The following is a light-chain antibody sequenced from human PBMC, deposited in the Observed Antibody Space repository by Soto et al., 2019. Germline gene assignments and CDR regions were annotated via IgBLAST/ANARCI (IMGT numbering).Light chain of an antibody. V-gene: IGKV1-5*03. J-gene: IGKJ1*01. CDR3: QQYNSYSRT. Sequence: DIHMSVSPATLSASIGDRVTITCRASHSISSWLAWYQQKPGKAPKLLIYKASSLEGGVPSRFSGSGSGTEFTLTISSLQPDDFATYYCQQYNSYSRTFGQGTKVDIK. CDR2: KAS. CDR1: HSISSW.